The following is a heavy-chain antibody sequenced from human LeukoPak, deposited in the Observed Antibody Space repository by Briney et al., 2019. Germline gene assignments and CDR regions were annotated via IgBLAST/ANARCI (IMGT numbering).Heavy chain of an antibody. D-gene: IGHD1-26*01. CDR2: IYTSGST. CDR1: GGSISSYY. CDR3: ARDNGVGWELLDYYYGMDV. V-gene: IGHV4-4*07. Sequence: SETLSLTCTVSGGSISSYYWSWIRQPAGKGLEWIGRIYTSGSTNYNPSPKSRVTMSVDTSKNQFSLKLSSVTAADTAVYYCARDNGVGWELLDYYYGMDVWGQGTTVTVSS. J-gene: IGHJ6*02.